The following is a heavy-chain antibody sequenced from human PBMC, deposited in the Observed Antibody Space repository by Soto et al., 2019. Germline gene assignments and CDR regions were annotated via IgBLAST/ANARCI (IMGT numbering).Heavy chain of an antibody. CDR2: ISFDGSNK. CDR1: GFTFSSYG. V-gene: IGHV3-30*18. D-gene: IGHD2-2*01. Sequence: VGSLRLSCAASGFTFSSYGMHWLRQAPGKGLEWVTVISFDGSNKYYADSVKGRFTISRDNSRNTLYLQMNSLRAEDTAVYYCVKERMEQYQLLPFFDYWGQGTLVTVSS. J-gene: IGHJ4*02. CDR3: VKERMEQYQLLPFFDY.